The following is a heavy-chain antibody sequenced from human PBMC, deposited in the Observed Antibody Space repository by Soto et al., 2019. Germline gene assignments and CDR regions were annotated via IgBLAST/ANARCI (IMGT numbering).Heavy chain of an antibody. V-gene: IGHV4-34*01. CDR1: GGSFSGYY. J-gene: IGHJ4*02. D-gene: IGHD3-22*01. CDR3: ARAYSSGYYFYFDY. Sequence: SETLSLTCAVYGGSFSGYYWSWIRQPPGKGLEWIGEINHSGSTNYNPSLKSRVTISVDTSKNQFSLKLSSVTAADTAVYYCARAYSSGYYFYFDYWGQGTLVTVSS. CDR2: INHSGST.